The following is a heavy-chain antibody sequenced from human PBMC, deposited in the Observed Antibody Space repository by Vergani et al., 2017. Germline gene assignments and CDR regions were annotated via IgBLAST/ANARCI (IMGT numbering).Heavy chain of an antibody. CDR1: GFTFDDYA. J-gene: IGHJ4*02. CDR3: AKEAGDCSSTSCAQEGYGDD. V-gene: IGHV3-9*01. D-gene: IGHD2-2*01. Sequence: EVQLLESGGGLVQPGRSLRLSCAASGFTFDDYAMHWVRQAPGKGLEWVSGISWNSGSIGYADSVKGRFTISRDNAKNSRYLQMNSLRAEDTALYYCAKEAGDCSSTSCAQEGYGDDWGQGTLVTVSS. CDR2: ISWNSGSI.